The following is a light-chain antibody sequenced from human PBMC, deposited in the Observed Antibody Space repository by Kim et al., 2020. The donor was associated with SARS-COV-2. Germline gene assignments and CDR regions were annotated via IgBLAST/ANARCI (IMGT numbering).Light chain of an antibody. V-gene: IGLV3-1*01. J-gene: IGLJ2*01. Sequence: SYELTQPPSLSVPPGQTATISCSGDDLSGKFVSWYQQKAGQSPLLVIYKDSRRPSGIPERFSGSNSGGTATLTIGGPQTLDEGDYYCQAWGSGPGDVLFGGGTQLTVL. CDR2: KDS. CDR1: DLSGKF. CDR3: QAWGSGPGDVL.